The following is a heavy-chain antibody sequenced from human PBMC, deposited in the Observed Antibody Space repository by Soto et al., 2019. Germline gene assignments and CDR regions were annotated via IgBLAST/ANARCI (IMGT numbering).Heavy chain of an antibody. J-gene: IGHJ4*02. Sequence: SETLSLTCTVSGGSISSGDYYWSWIRQPPGKGLEWSGYIYYSGSTYYNPSLKSRVTISVDTSKNQFSLKLSSVTAADTAVYYCASSYYYDSSLVFDYWGPGTLVTVSS. D-gene: IGHD3-22*01. CDR1: GGSISSGDYY. CDR2: IYYSGST. CDR3: ASSYYYDSSLVFDY. V-gene: IGHV4-30-4*01.